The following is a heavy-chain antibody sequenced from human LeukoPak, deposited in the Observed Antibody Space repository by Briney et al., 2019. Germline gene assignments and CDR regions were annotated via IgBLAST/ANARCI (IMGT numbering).Heavy chain of an antibody. CDR3: AKDWEMATILSGIDY. CDR1: GFTFSSYG. Sequence: GGSLRLSCAASGFTFSSYGKHWVRQAPGKGLEWVAVISYDGSNKYYADSVKGRFTISRDNSKNTLYLQMNSLRAEDTAVYYCAKDWEMATILSGIDYWGQGTLVTVSS. D-gene: IGHD5-24*01. CDR2: ISYDGSNK. V-gene: IGHV3-30*18. J-gene: IGHJ4*02.